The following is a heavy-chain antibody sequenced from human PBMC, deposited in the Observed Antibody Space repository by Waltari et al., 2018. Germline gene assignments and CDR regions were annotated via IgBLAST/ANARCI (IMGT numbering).Heavy chain of an antibody. Sequence: QVQLQESGPGLVKPSETLSLTCAVSGYSISSGYYWGWIRQPPGKGLEWIGSIYHSGGTYYNPSLKSRVTISVDTSKNQFSLKLSSVTAADTAVYYCARLYDGPYSSSSLPYSWFDPWGQGTLVTVSS. CDR2: IYHSGGT. J-gene: IGHJ5*02. D-gene: IGHD6-6*01. V-gene: IGHV4-38-2*01. CDR1: GYSISSGYY. CDR3: ARLYDGPYSSSSLPYSWFDP.